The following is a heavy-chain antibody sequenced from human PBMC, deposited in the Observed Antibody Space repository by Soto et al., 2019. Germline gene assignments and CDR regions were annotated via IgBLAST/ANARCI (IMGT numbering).Heavy chain of an antibody. J-gene: IGHJ6*02. Sequence: SETLCLTCTVSGGSISSYDGSWIRQPPGKGLEWIGYIYYSGSTNYNPSLKSRVTISVDTSKNQFSLKLSSVTAADTAVYYCARAAATPSVYYCGMDVWGQGTTVTV. V-gene: IGHV4-59*12. CDR2: IYYSGST. D-gene: IGHD2-2*01. CDR1: GGSISSYD. CDR3: ARAAATPSVYYCGMDV.